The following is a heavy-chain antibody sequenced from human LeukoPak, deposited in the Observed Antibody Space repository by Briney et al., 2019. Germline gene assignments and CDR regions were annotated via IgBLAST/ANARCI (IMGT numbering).Heavy chain of an antibody. J-gene: IGHJ4*02. CDR2: ISGSGDST. Sequence: SGGSLRLSCAASGFTFSSYAMSWVRQAPGKGLEWVSAISGSGDSTYYSDSAKGRFTISRDNSKNTLYVQMNSLRAEDTAVYYCAKPLVSDYYDSSGYWGYWGQGTLVTVSS. D-gene: IGHD3-22*01. CDR3: AKPLVSDYYDSSGYWGY. CDR1: GFTFSSYA. V-gene: IGHV3-23*01.